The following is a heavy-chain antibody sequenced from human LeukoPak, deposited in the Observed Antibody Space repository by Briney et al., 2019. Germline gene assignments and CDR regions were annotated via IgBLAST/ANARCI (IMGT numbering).Heavy chain of an antibody. CDR1: GFTFSSYA. J-gene: IGHJ6*02. Sequence: GGSLRLSCAASGFTFSSYAMHWVRQPPGKGLEWVAVISYDGSNKYYADSVKGRFTVSRDNSKNTLYLQMNSLRAEDTAVYYCAREDYYDSSPGDVWGQGTTVTVSS. CDR3: AREDYYDSSPGDV. CDR2: ISYDGSNK. D-gene: IGHD3-22*01. V-gene: IGHV3-30-3*01.